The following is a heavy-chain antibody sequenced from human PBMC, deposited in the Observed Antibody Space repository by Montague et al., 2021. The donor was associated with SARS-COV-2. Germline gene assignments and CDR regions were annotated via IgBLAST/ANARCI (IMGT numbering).Heavy chain of an antibody. CDR2: IHHGGST. Sequence: SETLSLTCAVHGGSFSTYSWNWIRQPPGKGLEWIGEIHHGGSTNSNPSLKSRVTISADTSKNQFSLKLTSVAAADTAVYYCARLGDGVVPSPILGVGPYYSYYYMDVWGQGTTVTVSS. D-gene: IGHD2-2*02. CDR1: GGSFSTYS. J-gene: IGHJ6*03. V-gene: IGHV4-34*01. CDR3: ARLGDGVVPSPILGVGPYYSYYYMDV.